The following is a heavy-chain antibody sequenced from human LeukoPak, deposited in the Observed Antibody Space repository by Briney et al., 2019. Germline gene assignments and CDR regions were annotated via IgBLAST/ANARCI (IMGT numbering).Heavy chain of an antibody. J-gene: IGHJ4*02. CDR1: GFTFSTYG. V-gene: IGHV3-30*18. CDR2: MSYDGSNI. CDR3: AKVTPGSTARKSGLDY. Sequence: GGSLRLSCAASGFTFSTYGMHWVRQTPGKGLEWVAVMSYDGSNIYYGDSVKGRFTISRDNSKNTLYPQMNNLRVEDTALYYCAKVTPGSTARKSGLDYWGQGTLVTVSS. D-gene: IGHD2-21*02.